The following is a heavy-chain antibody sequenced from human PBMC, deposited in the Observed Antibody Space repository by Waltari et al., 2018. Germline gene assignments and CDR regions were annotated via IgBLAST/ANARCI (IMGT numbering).Heavy chain of an antibody. Sequence: EVQVVESGGGLVQPGGSLRHSCEVSGLTFSNFWMSWVRQVPGKGLEWVANIRYDGSERNYVDSVKGRFTISRDNAKNSVYLQMNSLRADDAAVYYCVTFRWLGFWGQGTLVTVSS. CDR2: IRYDGSER. CDR3: VTFRWLGF. V-gene: IGHV3-7*01. D-gene: IGHD3-10*01. J-gene: IGHJ4*02. CDR1: GLTFSNFW.